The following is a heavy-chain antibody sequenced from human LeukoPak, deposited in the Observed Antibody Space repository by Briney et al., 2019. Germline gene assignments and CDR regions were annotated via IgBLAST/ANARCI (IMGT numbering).Heavy chain of an antibody. CDR2: INHSGST. V-gene: IGHV4-34*01. CDR1: GGSFSGYY. D-gene: IGHD6-13*01. J-gene: IGHJ6*03. Sequence: SETLSLTCAVYGGSFSGYYWSWIRQPPGKGLEWIGEINHSGSTNYNPSLKSRVTISVDTSKNQFSLKLSSVTAADTAVYYCARGTGDSSSWKYYYYYYYMDVWGKGTTVTVSS. CDR3: ARGTGDSSSWKYYYYYYYMDV.